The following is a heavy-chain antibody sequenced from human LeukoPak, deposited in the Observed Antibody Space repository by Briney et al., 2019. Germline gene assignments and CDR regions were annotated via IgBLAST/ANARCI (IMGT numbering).Heavy chain of an antibody. CDR2: ISSSSSYI. CDR1: GFTFSTYS. J-gene: IGHJ4*02. V-gene: IGHV3-21*01. D-gene: IGHD3-16*02. Sequence: GGSLRLSCAASGFTFSTYSMNWVRQAPGKGLEWVSSISSSSSYIYYADSVKGRFTISSDDAKNSLYLQMSSLRAEDSAMYYCARGGLYDYVWGSYRPLDYWGQGTLVTVSS. CDR3: ARGGLYDYVWGSYRPLDY.